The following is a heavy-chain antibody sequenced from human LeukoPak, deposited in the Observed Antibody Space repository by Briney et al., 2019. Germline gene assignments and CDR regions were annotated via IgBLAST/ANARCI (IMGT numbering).Heavy chain of an antibody. CDR1: GFTFSGSA. Sequence: GGSLRLSCAASGFTFSGSAMQWVRQASGRGLEWVGRIRSKANSYATAYAASVKGRFTISRDDSKNTAYLQMNSLKTEDTAVYYCTRDLYGSGSYYNYFDYWGQGTLFTVSS. CDR2: IRSKANSYAT. V-gene: IGHV3-73*01. J-gene: IGHJ4*02. CDR3: TRDLYGSGSYYNYFDY. D-gene: IGHD3-10*01.